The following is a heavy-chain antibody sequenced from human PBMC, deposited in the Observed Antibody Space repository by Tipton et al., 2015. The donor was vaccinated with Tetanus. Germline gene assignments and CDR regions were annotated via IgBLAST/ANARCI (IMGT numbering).Heavy chain of an antibody. CDR3: ARDVWRYYDSSGYQDHDAFDI. CDR1: GGSISTYY. J-gene: IGHJ3*02. Sequence: LRLSCTVSGGSISTYYWSWIRQPAGKGLEWIGRIYTSGSTNYNPPLKRRVTMPVDTSNNQFYLKLSSVTAADTAVYYCARDVWRYYDSSGYQDHDAFDIWGQGTMVTVSS. D-gene: IGHD3-22*01. CDR2: IYTSGST. V-gene: IGHV4-4*07.